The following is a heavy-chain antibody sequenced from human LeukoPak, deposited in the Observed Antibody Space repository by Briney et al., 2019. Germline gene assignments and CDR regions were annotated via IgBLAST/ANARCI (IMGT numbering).Heavy chain of an antibody. Sequence: SETLSLTCAVYGGSFSGYYWNWIRQPPGKGLEWIGEINDSGSTNYNPSLKSRVTISIDTSKNQFSLKLSSVTAADTAVYYCASPWDYWGQGTLVTVSS. CDR2: INDSGST. CDR3: ASPWDY. V-gene: IGHV4-34*01. CDR1: GGSFSGYY. J-gene: IGHJ4*02.